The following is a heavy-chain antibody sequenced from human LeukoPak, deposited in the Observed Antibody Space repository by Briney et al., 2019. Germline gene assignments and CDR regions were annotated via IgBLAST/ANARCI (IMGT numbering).Heavy chain of an antibody. V-gene: IGHV4-39*01. CDR2: IYYTGST. CDR3: ARGLSASYDFNWFDS. CDR1: RGSISSTNYY. Sequence: PSETLSLTCTVSRGSISSTNYYWGWIRQPPGKGLEWIGTIYYTGSTSYNPSLKSRVTMSVDTPKNQFSLTLTSVTAADTAVYYCARGLSASYDFNWFDSWGQGTLLTVSS. J-gene: IGHJ5*01. D-gene: IGHD2/OR15-2a*01.